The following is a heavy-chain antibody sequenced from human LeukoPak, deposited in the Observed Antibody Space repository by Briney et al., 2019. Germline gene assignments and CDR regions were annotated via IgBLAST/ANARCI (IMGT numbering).Heavy chain of an antibody. CDR2: ISGSGGST. Sequence: GGSLRLSCAASGFTFSSYAMSWVRQAPGKGLEWVSAISGSGGSTYYADSVKGRFTISRDNGKNSLDLQMNSLRADDTAFYYCARDTLGEGEDANYAVYYFDYWGQGTVVTVSS. CDR3: ARDTLGEGEDANYAVYYFDY. CDR1: GFTFSSYA. V-gene: IGHV3-23*01. D-gene: IGHD4/OR15-4a*01. J-gene: IGHJ4*02.